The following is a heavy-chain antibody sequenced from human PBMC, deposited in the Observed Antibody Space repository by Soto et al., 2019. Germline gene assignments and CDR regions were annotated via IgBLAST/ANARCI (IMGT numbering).Heavy chain of an antibody. D-gene: IGHD2-2*01. CDR1: GGTFSSYA. CDR2: IIPIFGTA. CDR3: ARQYCSSTSCYLAYYYYGMDV. Sequence: SVKVSCKASGGTFSSYAISWVRQAPGQGLEWMGGIIPIFGTANYAQKFQGRVTITADESTSTAYMELSSLRSEDTAVYYCARQYCSSTSCYLAYYYYGMDVWGQGTTVTVSS. J-gene: IGHJ6*02. V-gene: IGHV1-69*13.